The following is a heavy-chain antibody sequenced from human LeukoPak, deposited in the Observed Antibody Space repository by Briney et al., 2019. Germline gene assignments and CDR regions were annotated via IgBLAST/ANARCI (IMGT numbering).Heavy chain of an antibody. CDR1: GFTFSSYW. CDR3: ARGYSYGYTALGAFDY. D-gene: IGHD5-18*01. CDR2: INSDGSST. Sequence: GGSLRLSCAASGFTFSSYWMHWVRQAPRKGLVWVSRINSDGSSTSSADSVKGRFTISRDNAENTLFLQMNSLRAEDTAVYYCARGYSYGYTALGAFDYWGQGTLVTVSS. V-gene: IGHV3-74*01. J-gene: IGHJ4*02.